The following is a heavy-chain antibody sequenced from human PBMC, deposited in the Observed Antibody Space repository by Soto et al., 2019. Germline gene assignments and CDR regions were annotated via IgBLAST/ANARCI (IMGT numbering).Heavy chain of an antibody. V-gene: IGHV4-59*01. Sequence: PSETLSLTCTVSGTSISSYYWSWIRQPPGKGLGWIANIHYSGTTNYNPSLASRVTLSVDTSKNQFSLKMTSVTAADRAMYFCARYNSYAIDYWGRGTMVTVYS. J-gene: IGHJ4*02. D-gene: IGHD2-8*01. CDR3: ARYNSYAIDY. CDR2: IHYSGTT. CDR1: GTSISSYY.